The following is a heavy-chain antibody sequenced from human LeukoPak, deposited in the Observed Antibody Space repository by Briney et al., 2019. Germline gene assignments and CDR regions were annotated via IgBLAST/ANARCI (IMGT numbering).Heavy chain of an antibody. Sequence: GGSLRLSCAASGFTFSSYGMDWVRQAPGKGLEWVANTNRDGSEKYYVDSVKGRVTISRDNAMNFLYLQLNSLRVDDTAVYYCARDSASCRGCAFDIWGQGTVVTVSS. CDR3: ARDSASCRGCAFDI. CDR2: TNRDGSEK. D-gene: IGHD2-2*01. CDR1: GFTFSSYG. V-gene: IGHV3-7*01. J-gene: IGHJ3*02.